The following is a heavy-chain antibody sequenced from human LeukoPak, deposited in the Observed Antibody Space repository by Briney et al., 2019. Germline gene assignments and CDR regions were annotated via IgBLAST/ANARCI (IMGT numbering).Heavy chain of an antibody. CDR3: AKGRSGSYSLTWDY. Sequence: GGSLRLSCAASGFTFSNYAMNWVRQAPGKGLEWVSAISGSGGSTYYADSVKGRFTISRENSKNTLYLQMNSLRADDTAVYYCAKGRSGSYSLTWDYWGQGTLVTVSS. CDR1: GFTFSNYA. CDR2: ISGSGGST. J-gene: IGHJ4*02. V-gene: IGHV3-23*01. D-gene: IGHD1-26*01.